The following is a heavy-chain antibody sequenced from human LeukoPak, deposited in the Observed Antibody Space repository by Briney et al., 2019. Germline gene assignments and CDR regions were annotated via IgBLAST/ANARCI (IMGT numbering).Heavy chain of an antibody. CDR1: GLSLNSYA. Sequence: GGSLRLSCAASGLSLNSYAIHWVRQAPGKGLEWVTAISYDGSNKHYADSVRGRFTISRDNSKNTLYLQMNSLRSDDTAVYYCAQGGSEIYYFYHGMDVWGRGTTVTVSS. J-gene: IGHJ6*02. CDR2: ISYDGSNK. V-gene: IGHV3-30*03. CDR3: AQGGSEIYYFYHGMDV. D-gene: IGHD3-10*01.